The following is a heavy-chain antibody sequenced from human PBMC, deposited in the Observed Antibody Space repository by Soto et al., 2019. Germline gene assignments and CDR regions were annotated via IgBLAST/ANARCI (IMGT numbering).Heavy chain of an antibody. J-gene: IGHJ6*02. CDR2: IIPICGTA. CDR1: GGIFSSYA. CDR3: AREAEAVRGVIVPDYYYGMDV. Sequence: ASVKVSCKASGGIFSSYAIRWVRQAPGQGLEWVGGIIPICGTANYAQKFQGRVTITADESTSTAYMELSSLRSEDTAVYYCAREAEAVRGVIVPDYYYGMDVWGQGTTVTVSS. V-gene: IGHV1-69*13. D-gene: IGHD3-10*01.